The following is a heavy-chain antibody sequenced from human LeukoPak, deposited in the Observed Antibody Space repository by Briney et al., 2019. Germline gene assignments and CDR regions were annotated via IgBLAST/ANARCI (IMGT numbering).Heavy chain of an antibody. CDR2: INQSGST. CDR3: AGGRGYSY. V-gene: IGHV4-34*01. D-gene: IGHD1-1*01. Sequence: MPSETLSLTCAVYGGSISGYYWSWIRQSPGKGLEWIGEINQSGSTNYNSSLKSRVTISADASKNQFSLKLSSVTAADTAVYYCAGGRGYSYWGQGTLVTVSS. CDR1: GGSISGYY. J-gene: IGHJ4*02.